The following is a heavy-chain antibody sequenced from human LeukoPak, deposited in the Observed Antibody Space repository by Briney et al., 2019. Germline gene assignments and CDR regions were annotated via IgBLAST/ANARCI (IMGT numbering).Heavy chain of an antibody. CDR2: IWYDGINK. V-gene: IGHV3-33*01. CDR3: ARDDYGFYYYGMDV. D-gene: IGHD4-17*01. Sequence: AGGSLRLSCAASGFTFSSFGMHWVRQAPGKGLEWVALIWYDGINKYYADSVKGRFTISRDNPKSTLYLEMNSLRAEDTAVYYCARDDYGFYYYGMDVWGQGTTVTVSS. CDR1: GFTFSSFG. J-gene: IGHJ6*02.